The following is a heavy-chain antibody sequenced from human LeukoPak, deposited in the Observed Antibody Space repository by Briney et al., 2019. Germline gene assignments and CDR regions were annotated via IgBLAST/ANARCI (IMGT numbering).Heavy chain of an antibody. CDR3: AREAI. CDR2: IKQDGSEK. J-gene: IGHJ3*02. Sequence: GGSLRLSCAASGFTFSGYWMAWVRQAPGKGLEWVANIKQDGSEKNCVDSVKGRFTISRDNAKSSLYLQMNSLRDEDTAVYYCAREAIWGQGTMVTVSS. V-gene: IGHV3-7*01. CDR1: GFTFSGYW.